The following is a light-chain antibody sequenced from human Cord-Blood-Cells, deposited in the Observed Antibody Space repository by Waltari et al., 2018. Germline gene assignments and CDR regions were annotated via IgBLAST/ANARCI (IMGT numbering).Light chain of an antibody. V-gene: IGKV4-1*01. CDR2: GAS. Sequence: DIVMTQSTDSLAVSLGERATINCKSSQSVLYSSNNKNYLAWYQQKPGQPPKLLIYGASTRESGVPDRFSGGGSGTDFILTISSLQAEDVAVYYCQQYYSTPWTFGQGTKVEIK. CDR1: QSVLYSSNNKNY. J-gene: IGKJ1*01. CDR3: QQYYSTPWT.